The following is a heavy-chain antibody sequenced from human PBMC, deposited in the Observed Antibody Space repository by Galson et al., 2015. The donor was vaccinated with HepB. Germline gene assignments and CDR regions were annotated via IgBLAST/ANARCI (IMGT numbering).Heavy chain of an antibody. J-gene: IGHJ6*02. D-gene: IGHD6-19*01. CDR3: ASGGRQIAVALGGGMDV. CDR2: ISAYNGNT. Sequence: SVKVSCKASGYTFTSYGISWVRQAPGQGLEWMGWISAYNGNTNYAQKLQGRVTMTTDTSTSTAYMELRSLRSDDTAVYYCASGGRQIAVALGGGMDVWGQGTTVTVSS. CDR1: GYTFTSYG. V-gene: IGHV1-18*01.